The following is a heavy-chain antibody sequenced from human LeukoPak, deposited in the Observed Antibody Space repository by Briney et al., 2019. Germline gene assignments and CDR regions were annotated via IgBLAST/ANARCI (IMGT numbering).Heavy chain of an antibody. D-gene: IGHD3-3*01. Sequence: ASVKVSCKASGYTFTSYGINWVRQAPGQGLEWMGWISADNGNTNYVQKLQGRGTMTTDTSTSTAYMELRSLRSDDTAVYYCARALRVVSSNYFWGQGTLVTVSS. CDR1: GYTFTSYG. J-gene: IGHJ4*02. V-gene: IGHV1-18*01. CDR2: ISADNGNT. CDR3: ARALRVVSSNYF.